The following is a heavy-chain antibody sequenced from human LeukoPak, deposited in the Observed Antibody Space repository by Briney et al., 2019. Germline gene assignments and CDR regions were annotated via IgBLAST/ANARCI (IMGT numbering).Heavy chain of an antibody. J-gene: IGHJ3*02. CDR2: IKQDGSGK. V-gene: IGHV3-7*01. CDR1: GFAFGTYW. Sequence: GGSLRLSCAASGFAFGTYWMSWVRQAPGKGLEWVANIKQDGSGKYYVDSVKGRFTISRDNAKNSLYLQMNSLRAEDTAVYYCARFPSIAAAGTGAFDIWGQGTMVTVSS. D-gene: IGHD6-13*01. CDR3: ARFPSIAAAGTGAFDI.